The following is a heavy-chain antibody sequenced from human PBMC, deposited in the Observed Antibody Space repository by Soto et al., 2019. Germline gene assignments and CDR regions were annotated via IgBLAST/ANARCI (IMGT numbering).Heavy chain of an antibody. D-gene: IGHD3-9*01. Sequence: EVKLLESGGESVQPGGSVRLSWAGSGFTFINSDMNWVRQAPGNGLEWVSTIRGGGDATFFADHLRGRFNSSRDNPKNTVNLQVTSVGAAHPVVSYCARYVVASTSRPDYWYFDLWGRGTLVTVSS. CDR3: ARYVVASTSRPDYWYFDL. J-gene: IGHJ2*01. CDR2: IRGGGDAT. V-gene: IGHV3-23*01. CDR1: GFTFINSD.